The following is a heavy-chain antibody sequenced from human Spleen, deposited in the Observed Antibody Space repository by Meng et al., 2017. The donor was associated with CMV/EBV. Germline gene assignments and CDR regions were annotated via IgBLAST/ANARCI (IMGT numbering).Heavy chain of an antibody. V-gene: IGHV1-24*01. Sequence: ASVKVSCKVSGYNLIELSMQWVRQAPGKGLEWMGGFDPEDGETIYAQKFQGRVTLTEDTSTNTAYMELSGLRSDDTAVYYCTTDDLCSGGICSVAYWGQGTLVTVSS. CDR3: TTDDLCSGGICSVAY. D-gene: IGHD2-15*01. J-gene: IGHJ4*02. CDR2: FDPEDGET. CDR1: GYNLIELS.